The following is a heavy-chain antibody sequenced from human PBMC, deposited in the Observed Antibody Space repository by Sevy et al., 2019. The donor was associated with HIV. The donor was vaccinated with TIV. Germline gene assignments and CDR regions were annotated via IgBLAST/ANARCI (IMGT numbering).Heavy chain of an antibody. CDR2: IKQDGSEK. Sequence: GGSLRLSCAASGFTFSSYWMSWVRQAPGKGLEWVANIKQDGSEKYYVDSVKGRFTISRDNAKNSLYLIMNSLRAEDTAVYYCARDFPPYYDILTGYLYGMDVWGQGTTVTVSS. D-gene: IGHD3-9*01. V-gene: IGHV3-7*01. J-gene: IGHJ6*02. CDR3: ARDFPPYYDILTGYLYGMDV. CDR1: GFTFSSYW.